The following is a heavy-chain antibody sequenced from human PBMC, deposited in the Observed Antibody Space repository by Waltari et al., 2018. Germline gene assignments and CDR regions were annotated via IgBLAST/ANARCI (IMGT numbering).Heavy chain of an antibody. Sequence: QLQLQESGPGLVKPSETLSLTCPASGRPISTNYNWGWIRPPPGKGLEWMGNMQYRGSTFYNPSLKSRVTISLDTSKNQFSLRLSSVGAADTAVYFCGRIAFGDDGGYFQHWGQGTLVTVSS. V-gene: IGHV4-39*01. D-gene: IGHD4-17*01. CDR1: GRPISTNYN. CDR2: MQYRGST. CDR3: GRIAFGDDGGYFQH. J-gene: IGHJ1*01.